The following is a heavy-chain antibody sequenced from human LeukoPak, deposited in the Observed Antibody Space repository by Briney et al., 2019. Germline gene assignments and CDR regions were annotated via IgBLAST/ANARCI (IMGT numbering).Heavy chain of an antibody. J-gene: IGHJ4*02. D-gene: IGHD3-22*01. CDR1: GFTFSSYA. CDR3: ARGSHYYDSSGYYFDY. V-gene: IGHV3-30-3*01. CDR2: ISYDGSNK. Sequence: GGSLRLSCAASGFTFSSYAMPWVRQAPGKGLEWVAVISYDGSNKYYADSVKGRFTISRDNSKNTLYLQMNSLRAEDTAVYYCARGSHYYDSSGYYFDYWGQGTLVTVSS.